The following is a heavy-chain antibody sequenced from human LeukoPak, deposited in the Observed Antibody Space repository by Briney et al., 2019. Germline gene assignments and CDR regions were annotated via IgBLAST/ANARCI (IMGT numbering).Heavy chain of an antibody. CDR1: GFTFSTYG. CDR2: IWYDGSNK. D-gene: IGHD3-10*01. V-gene: IGHV3-33*06. Sequence: GGSLTLSCAASGFTFSTYGMHWVRQAPPKGLEWVAVIWYDGSNKYYSDSVKGRFTISRDNSKNTLYLQMNSLRAEDTAVYYCAKVESSGSSYYYGMDVWGLGTTVTVSS. J-gene: IGHJ6*02. CDR3: AKVESSGSSYYYGMDV.